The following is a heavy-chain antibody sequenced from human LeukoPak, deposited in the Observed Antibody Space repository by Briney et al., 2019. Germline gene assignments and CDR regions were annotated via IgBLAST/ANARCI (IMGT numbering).Heavy chain of an antibody. V-gene: IGHV4-31*03. CDR3: ARTTYYGMDV. CDR1: GGSISSGGYY. CDR2: IYYSGST. D-gene: IGHD1-1*01. Sequence: SQTLSLTCTVSGGSISSGGYYWSWLRQHPGTGLEWIGYIYYSGSTYYNTSLKSRVTISVDTSKNQFSLKLSSVTAADTAVYYCARTTYYGMDVWGQGTTVTVSS. J-gene: IGHJ6*02.